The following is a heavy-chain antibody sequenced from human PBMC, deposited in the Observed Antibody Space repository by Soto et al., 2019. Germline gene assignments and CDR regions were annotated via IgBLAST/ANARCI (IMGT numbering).Heavy chain of an antibody. V-gene: IGHV3-66*01. CDR3: ARESVDAFDI. Sequence: PGGSLRLSCAASGFTVSSNYMSWVRQAPGRGLEWVSVIYSAYNTYYADSVKGRFTISRDNSKNTLYLQMNSLRAEDTAVYYCARESVDAFDIWGHGTMVTVSS. CDR2: IYSAYNT. CDR1: GFTVSSNY. J-gene: IGHJ3*02.